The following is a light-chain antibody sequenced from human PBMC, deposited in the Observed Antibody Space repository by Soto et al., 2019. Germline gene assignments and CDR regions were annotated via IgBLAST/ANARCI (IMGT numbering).Light chain of an antibody. CDR1: QTISSW. CDR3: QHYNSYSEA. V-gene: IGKV1-5*03. CDR2: KAS. J-gene: IGKJ1*01. Sequence: IQITHSPSTLSGSVGDRVIITCRASQTISSWLAWYQQKPGKAPKLLIYKASTLKSGVPSRFSGSGSGTEFTLTISSLQPDDFATYYCQHYNSYSEAFGQGTKVDI.